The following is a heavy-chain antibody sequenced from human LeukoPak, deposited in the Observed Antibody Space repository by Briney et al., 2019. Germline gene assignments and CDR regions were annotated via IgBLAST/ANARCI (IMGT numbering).Heavy chain of an antibody. J-gene: IGHJ4*02. CDR1: GGSFSGYY. D-gene: IGHD3-22*01. CDR2: INHSGST. V-gene: IGHV4-34*01. Sequence: SETLSLTCAVYGGSFSGYYWSWIRQPPGKGLEWIGEINHSGSTNYNPSLKSRVTISVDTSKNQFSLKLSSVTAADTAVYYCARATVEDSTMIVVVISLDYWGQGTLVNVSS. CDR3: ARATVEDSTMIVVVISLDY.